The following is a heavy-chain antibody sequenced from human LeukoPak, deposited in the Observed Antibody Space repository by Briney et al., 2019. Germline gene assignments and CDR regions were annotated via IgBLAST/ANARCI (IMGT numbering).Heavy chain of an antibody. Sequence: ASVKVSCKASGYTFTSCDINWVRQATGQGLEWMGWMNPNSGNTGYAQKFQGRVTMTRNTSISTAYMELSSLRSEDTAVYYCARSPSDILTGYYTVYFDYWGQGTLVAVSS. V-gene: IGHV1-8*01. J-gene: IGHJ4*02. CDR2: MNPNSGNT. CDR3: ARSPSDILTGYYTVYFDY. D-gene: IGHD3-9*01. CDR1: GYTFTSCD.